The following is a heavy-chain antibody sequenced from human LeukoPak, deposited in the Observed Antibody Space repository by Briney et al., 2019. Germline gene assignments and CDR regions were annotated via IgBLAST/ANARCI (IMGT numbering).Heavy chain of an antibody. Sequence: SVKVSCKASGGTFSSYAISWVRQAPGQGLEWMGGIIPIFGTANYAQKFQGRVTITADESTSTAYMELSGLRSEDTAVYYCARVLADAFDIWGQGTMVTVSS. V-gene: IGHV1-69*01. CDR3: ARVLADAFDI. CDR1: GGTFSSYA. D-gene: IGHD3-3*01. J-gene: IGHJ3*02. CDR2: IIPIFGTA.